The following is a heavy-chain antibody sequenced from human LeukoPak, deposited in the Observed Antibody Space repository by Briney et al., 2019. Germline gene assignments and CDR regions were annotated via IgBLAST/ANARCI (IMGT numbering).Heavy chain of an antibody. V-gene: IGHV1-69*13. CDR3: ARIAAAPYYFDY. J-gene: IGHJ4*02. Sequence: SVKVSCKASGGTFSSYAISWVRQAPGQGLEWMGGIIPIFGTANYAQKFQGRVTITADESTSTAHMELSSLRSEDTAVYYCARIAAAPYYFDYWGQGTLVTVSS. D-gene: IGHD6-13*01. CDR1: GGTFSSYA. CDR2: IIPIFGTA.